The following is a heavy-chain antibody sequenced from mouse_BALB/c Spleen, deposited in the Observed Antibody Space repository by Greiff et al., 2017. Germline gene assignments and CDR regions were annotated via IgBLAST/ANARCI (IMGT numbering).Heavy chain of an antibody. J-gene: IGHJ4*01. CDR3: ARGYYAIDY. CDR2: IAPGSGST. V-gene: IGHV1S41*01. CDR1: GYTFTSYW. Sequence: DLVKPGASVKLSCKASGYTFTSYWINWIKQRPGQGLEWIGRIAPGSGSTYYNEMFKGKATLTVDTSSSTAYIQLSSLSSEDSAVYFCARGYYAIDYWGQGTSVTVSS.